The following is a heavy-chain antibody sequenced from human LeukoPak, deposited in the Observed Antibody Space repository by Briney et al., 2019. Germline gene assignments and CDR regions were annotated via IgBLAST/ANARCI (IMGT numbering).Heavy chain of an antibody. D-gene: IGHD3-22*01. J-gene: IGHJ4*02. CDR2: INPNSGGT. V-gene: IGHV1-2*02. Sequence: ASVKVSCTASGYTFTGYYMHWVRQAPGQGLEWMGWINPNSGGTNYAQKFQGRVTMTRDTSISTAYMELSGLRSDDTAVYYCARDRDSSGYLDYWGQGTLVTVSS. CDR1: GYTFTGYY. CDR3: ARDRDSSGYLDY.